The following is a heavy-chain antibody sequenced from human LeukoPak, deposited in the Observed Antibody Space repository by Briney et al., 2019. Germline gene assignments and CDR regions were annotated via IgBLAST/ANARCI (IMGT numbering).Heavy chain of an antibody. Sequence: SGGSLRLSCSASGFSVSNKYMSWVRQAPGKGLEWVSIIYSGGTTYYADSVRGRFSISRDNSNNTLYLQMNSLRAEDTAVYFCARVGAGSAWGSLDYWGQGTLVTVSS. CDR3: ARVGAGSAWGSLDY. J-gene: IGHJ4*02. V-gene: IGHV3-66*01. D-gene: IGHD6-19*01. CDR2: IYSGGTT. CDR1: GFSVSNKY.